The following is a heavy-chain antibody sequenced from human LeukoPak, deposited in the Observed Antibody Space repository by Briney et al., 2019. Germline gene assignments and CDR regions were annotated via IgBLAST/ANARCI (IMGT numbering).Heavy chain of an antibody. D-gene: IGHD6-13*01. CDR1: GFTFSTYW. Sequence: GGSLRLSCAASGFTFSTYWMHWVRQAPGEGLVWVSRIKSDGSSTNYADSVKGRFTISRDNAKNTLYLQMNSLRAEDTAVYYCAREKGSSSWYYFDYWGQGTLVTVSS. CDR3: AREKGSSSWYYFDY. CDR2: IKSDGSST. J-gene: IGHJ4*02. V-gene: IGHV3-74*01.